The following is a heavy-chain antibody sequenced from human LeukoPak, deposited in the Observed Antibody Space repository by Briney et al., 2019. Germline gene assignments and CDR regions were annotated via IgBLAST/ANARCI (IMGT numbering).Heavy chain of an antibody. Sequence: SETLSLTCTVSGGSINNYYWSWIRQPPGKGLEWIGYIYYSGSTSYNPSLKSRVTISVDTSKNQFSLKLTSVTAADTAVYYCARIYYSSSYDYWYFDLWGRGTLVTVSS. J-gene: IGHJ2*01. CDR3: ARIYYSSSYDYWYFDL. V-gene: IGHV4-59*01. D-gene: IGHD6-13*01. CDR2: IYYSGST. CDR1: GGSINNYY.